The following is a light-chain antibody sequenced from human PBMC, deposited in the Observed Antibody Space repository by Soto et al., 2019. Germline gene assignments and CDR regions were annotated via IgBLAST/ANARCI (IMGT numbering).Light chain of an antibody. CDR3: QAET. Sequence: DIQLTQSPSFLSASVGDRFTITCRASQGISSYLAWYQQKPGKAPKLLIYAASTLQSGVPSRFSGSGSGTEFTLTISSLQTEDFATYYCQAETFGQGTKVEIK. CDR2: AAS. CDR1: QGISSY. V-gene: IGKV1-9*01. J-gene: IGKJ1*01.